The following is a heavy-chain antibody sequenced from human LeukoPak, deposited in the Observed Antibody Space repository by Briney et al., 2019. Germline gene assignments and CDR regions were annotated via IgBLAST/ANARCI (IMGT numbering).Heavy chain of an antibody. CDR2: MYSSGST. Sequence: SETLSLTCTVSGVSISSGDYYWSWIRRPPGKGLEWIGYMYSSGSTYYNPSLKSRATISVDTSKNQFSLKLSSVTAADTAVYYCARPYYYDSRIDPWGQGTLVTVSS. CDR1: GVSISSGDYY. V-gene: IGHV4-30-4*01. D-gene: IGHD3-22*01. CDR3: ARPYYYDSRIDP. J-gene: IGHJ5*02.